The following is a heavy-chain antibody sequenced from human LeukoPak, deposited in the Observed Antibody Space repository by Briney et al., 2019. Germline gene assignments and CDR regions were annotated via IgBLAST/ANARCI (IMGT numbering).Heavy chain of an antibody. CDR2: ISSLSGTI. CDR1: GFTFSSYS. CDR3: ARYLYSSGYYYFDY. D-gene: IGHD3-22*01. V-gene: IGHV3-48*04. J-gene: IGHJ4*02. Sequence: WGSLRLSCAASGFTFSSYSMNWVRQAPGKGLEWVSYISSLSGTINYADSVKGRFTISRDNAKNSLYLQMNSLRAEDTAVYYCARYLYSSGYYYFDYWGQGTLVTVSS.